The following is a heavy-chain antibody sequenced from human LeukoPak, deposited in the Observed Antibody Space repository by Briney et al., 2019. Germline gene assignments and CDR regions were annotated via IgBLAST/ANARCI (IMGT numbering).Heavy chain of an antibody. CDR2: TRNKANSYTT. J-gene: IGHJ6*02. Sequence: GGSLRLSCAASGFTFSDHYMDWVRQAPGKGLEWVGRTRNKANSYTTEYAASVKGRFTISRDDSKNSLYLQMNSLKTEDTAVYYCARRRYFGDGMDVWGQGTTVTVSS. CDR1: GFTFSDHY. CDR3: ARRRYFGDGMDV. D-gene: IGHD3-10*01. V-gene: IGHV3-72*01.